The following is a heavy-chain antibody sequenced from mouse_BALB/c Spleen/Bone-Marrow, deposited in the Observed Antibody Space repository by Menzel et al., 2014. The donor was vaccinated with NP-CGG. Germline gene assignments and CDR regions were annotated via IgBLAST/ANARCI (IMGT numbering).Heavy chain of an antibody. CDR3: ARDKGRVFFDY. J-gene: IGHJ2*01. CDR1: GFTFTDYY. Sequence: EVHLVESGGGLVQPGGSLRLSCATSGFTFTDYYMNWVRQPPGKALEWVGFIRNKANGYTTEYSASVKGRFTISRDNSQNILYLQMNTLRAEDSATYYCARDKGRVFFDYWGQGTTLTVSS. CDR2: IRNKANGYTT. V-gene: IGHV7-3*02.